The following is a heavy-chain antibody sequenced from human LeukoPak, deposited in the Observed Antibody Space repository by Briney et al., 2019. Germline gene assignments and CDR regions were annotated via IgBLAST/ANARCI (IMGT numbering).Heavy chain of an antibody. Sequence: GRSLRLSCAASGFTFSSYSMNWVRQAPGKGLEWVSYISSSSSTIYYADSVKGRFTISRDNAKNSLYLQMNSLRAEDTAVYYCARGVGALDYWGQGTLVTVSS. D-gene: IGHD1-26*01. CDR1: GFTFSSYS. CDR2: ISSSSSTI. V-gene: IGHV3-48*01. CDR3: ARGVGALDY. J-gene: IGHJ4*02.